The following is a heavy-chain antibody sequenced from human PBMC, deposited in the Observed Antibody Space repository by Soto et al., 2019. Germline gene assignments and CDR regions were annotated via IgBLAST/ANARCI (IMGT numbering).Heavy chain of an antibody. CDR2: ISAYNGNT. V-gene: IGHV1-18*01. CDR3: ARDPEFWDAFDI. CDR1: GYTFTSYA. Sequence: ASVKVSCKASGYTFTSYAMHWVRQAPGQGLEWMGWISAYNGNTNYAQKLQGRVTMTTDTSTSTAYMELRSLRSDDTAVYYCARDPEFWDAFDIWGQGTMVTVSS. D-gene: IGHD3-10*01. J-gene: IGHJ3*02.